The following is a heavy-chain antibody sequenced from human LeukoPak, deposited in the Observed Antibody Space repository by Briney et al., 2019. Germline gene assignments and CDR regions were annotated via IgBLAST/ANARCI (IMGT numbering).Heavy chain of an antibody. CDR2: IYNDGSST. D-gene: IGHD2-15*01. Sequence: GGSLRLSCAASGFTFSAHWMHWVRQAPGKGLVWISRIYNDGSSTTYADSVKDRFTISRDNAKNMLYLQMNSLRAEDTAVYYCTRAPINYCSGGSCYSGTNWFDPWGQGTLVTVSS. V-gene: IGHV3-74*01. CDR3: TRAPINYCSGGSCYSGTNWFDP. CDR1: GFTFSAHW. J-gene: IGHJ5*02.